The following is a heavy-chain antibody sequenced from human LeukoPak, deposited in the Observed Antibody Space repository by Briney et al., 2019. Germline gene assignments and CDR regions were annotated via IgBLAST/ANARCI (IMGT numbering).Heavy chain of an antibody. CDR2: ISGSGANT. D-gene: IGHD4-17*01. J-gene: IGHJ4*02. Sequence: GGSLRLSCAASGLTFSNYAMSWVRQAPGKGLEWVSGISGSGANTCHADSVKGRFAISRDNSKNTLYLQMNSLRAEVTAMYYCAKEAGVTTPPKWGQGTLVIVSS. V-gene: IGHV3-23*01. CDR1: GLTFSNYA. CDR3: AKEAGVTTPPK.